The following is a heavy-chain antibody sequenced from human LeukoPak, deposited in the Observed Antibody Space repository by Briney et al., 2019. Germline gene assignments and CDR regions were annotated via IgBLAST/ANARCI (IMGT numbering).Heavy chain of an antibody. J-gene: IGHJ4*02. CDR3: ARGDGRRGFYFDY. CDR1: GYSFTSYW. Sequence: GESLKISCKGSGYSFTSYWIGWVLQLPGKGLEWMVIIYPGDSDTRYSPSFDGQVTVSADKSISTAWLQWSSLKASDSAMYYCARGDGRRGFYFDYWGQGTLVTVSS. D-gene: IGHD3-10*01. CDR2: IYPGDSDT. V-gene: IGHV5-51*01.